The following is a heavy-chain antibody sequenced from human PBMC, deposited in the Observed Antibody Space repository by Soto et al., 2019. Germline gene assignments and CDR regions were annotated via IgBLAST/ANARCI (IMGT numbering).Heavy chain of an antibody. CDR1: GFTFSDHY. V-gene: IGHV3-72*01. J-gene: IGHJ4*02. CDR3: ARGGQSKRSPSNMKFDY. D-gene: IGHD6-6*01. Sequence: GGSLRLSCAASGFTFSDHYMDWVRQAPGKGLEWVGRTRNKANSYTTEYAASVKGRFTISRDDSKNSLYLQMNSLKTEDTAVYYCARGGQSKRSPSNMKFDYWGQGTLVTVSS. CDR2: TRNKANSYTT.